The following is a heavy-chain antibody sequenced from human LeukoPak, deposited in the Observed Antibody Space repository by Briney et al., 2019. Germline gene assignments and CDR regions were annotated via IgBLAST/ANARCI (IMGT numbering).Heavy chain of an antibody. CDR3: ATVDIVVVPAAMLQRYNWFDP. J-gene: IGHJ5*02. CDR2: FDPEDGET. CDR1: GNTLTELS. V-gene: IGHV1-24*01. Sequence: ASVKVSCKVSGNTLTELSMHWVRQAPGKGLEWMGGFDPEDGETIYAQKFQGRVTMTEDTSTDTAYMELSSLRSEDTAVYYCATVDIVVVPAAMLQRYNWFDPWGQGTLVTVSS. D-gene: IGHD2-2*01.